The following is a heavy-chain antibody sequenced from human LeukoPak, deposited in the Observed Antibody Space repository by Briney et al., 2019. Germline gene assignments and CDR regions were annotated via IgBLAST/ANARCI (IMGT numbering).Heavy chain of an antibody. D-gene: IGHD1-26*01. J-gene: IGHJ4*02. CDR2: INPNNGGT. CDR3: ARKISYTVGATDFDY. V-gene: IGHV1-2*02. Sequence: ASVKVSCKASGFTFTDYYMHWVRQAPGQGLDWMGWINPNNGGTNYAQKFQGRVTMTRDTSISTAYMDLSRLTSDDTAVYYCARKISYTVGATDFDYWGQGTLVTVSS. CDR1: GFTFTDYY.